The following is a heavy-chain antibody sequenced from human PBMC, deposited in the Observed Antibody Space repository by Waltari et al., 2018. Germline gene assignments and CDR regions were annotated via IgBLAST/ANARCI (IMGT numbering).Heavy chain of an antibody. J-gene: IGHJ4*02. CDR3: ARDVTGVNGY. CDR2: ISSSSSYI. D-gene: IGHD7-27*01. CDR1: GFTFRSHT. V-gene: IGHV3-21*01. Sequence: EVQLVESGGGLVKPGGSLRLSCAPSGFTFRSHTLTGVRQAPGKGLEWVSSISSSSSYIYYADSVKGRFTISRDNAKNSLYLQMNSLRAEDTAVYYCARDVTGVNGYWGQGTLVTVSS.